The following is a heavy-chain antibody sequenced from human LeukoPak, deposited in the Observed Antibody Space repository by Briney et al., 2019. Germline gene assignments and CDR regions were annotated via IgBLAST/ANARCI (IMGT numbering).Heavy chain of an antibody. J-gene: IGHJ4*02. D-gene: IGHD2-2*01. V-gene: IGHV3-30*18. CDR1: AFTFSSYG. Sequence: GGSLRLSCAASAFTFSSYGMHWVRQAPGKGLEWVALISYDGSNKYYADSVKGRFTISRENSKNTLYLQMNSLRGEDTAVYYCAKPPLQCNSVSCYVDYWGQGTLVTVSS. CDR3: AKPPLQCNSVSCYVDY. CDR2: ISYDGSNK.